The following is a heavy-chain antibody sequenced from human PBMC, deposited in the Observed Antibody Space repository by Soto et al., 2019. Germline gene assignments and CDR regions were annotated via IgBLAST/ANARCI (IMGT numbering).Heavy chain of an antibody. V-gene: IGHV1-46*03. J-gene: IGHJ4*02. CDR2: INPSGGST. Sequence: QVQLVQSGAEVKKPGASVKVSCKASGYTFTSYYMHWVRQAPGQGLEWMGIINPSGGSTSYAQKFQGRVTMNRDTSTSTVYMELSSLRSEDTAVYYCARDARGIAVVDYWGQGTLVTVSS. CDR1: GYTFTSYY. CDR3: ARDARGIAVVDY. D-gene: IGHD6-19*01.